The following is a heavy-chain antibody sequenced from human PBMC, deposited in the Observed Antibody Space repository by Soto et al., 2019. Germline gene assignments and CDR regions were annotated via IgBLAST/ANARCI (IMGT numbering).Heavy chain of an antibody. CDR2: TYDGVIF. Sequence: VQLQESGTGLVKLSETLALTCDDSGASISKNCWSWVRQTPGKGPEWICETYDGVIFNYNPTLMGRVSISIDRSKDQYSLQLTSVTAADTAAYSCARGMWHAFDVWGQGTMVTVSS. CDR3: ARGMWHAFDV. J-gene: IGHJ3*01. V-gene: IGHV4-4*02. CDR1: GASISKNC. D-gene: IGHD2-21*01.